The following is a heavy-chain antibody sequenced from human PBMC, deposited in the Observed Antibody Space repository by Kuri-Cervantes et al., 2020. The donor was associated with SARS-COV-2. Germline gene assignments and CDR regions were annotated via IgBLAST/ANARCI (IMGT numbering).Heavy chain of an antibody. V-gene: IGHV1-69*13. D-gene: IGHD1-26*01. CDR1: GGTFTNYA. CDR3: ARDHSGSNEGYYFDY. J-gene: IGHJ4*02. CDR2: IIPTYDAT. Sequence: SVKVSCKASGGTFTNYAITWLRQAPGQGFEWMGRIIPTYDATDFAQKFQGRVTINADESTSTAYMELSSLRSEDTAVYYCARDHSGSNEGYYFDYWGQGTLVTVSS.